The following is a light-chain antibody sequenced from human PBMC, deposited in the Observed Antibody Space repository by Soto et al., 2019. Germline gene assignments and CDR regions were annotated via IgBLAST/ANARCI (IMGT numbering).Light chain of an antibody. CDR2: DAS. J-gene: IGKJ1*01. CDR3: QQYNSYWT. V-gene: IGKV1-5*01. CDR1: QSISSW. Sequence: DIQMTQSPSTLSASVGDRVTITCRASQSISSWLAWYQQKPGKAPKLLIYDASSLESEVPSRFIGSGSGTEFTLTISSLQPDDFATYYCQQYNSYWTFGQGTKVEIK.